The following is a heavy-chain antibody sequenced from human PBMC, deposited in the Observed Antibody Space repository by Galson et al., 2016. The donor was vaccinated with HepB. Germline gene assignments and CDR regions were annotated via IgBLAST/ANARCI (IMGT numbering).Heavy chain of an antibody. CDR2: INAGHGNT. D-gene: IGHD6-13*01. J-gene: IGHJ4*02. Sequence: SVKVSCKASGYTFTNYAMHWVRQAPGQRLEWMGWINAGHGNTKYSQKFQGRVTITKDTSASTAHMELSSLRSEDTAVYYCARGQLTFDYWGQGTLVTVSS. V-gene: IGHV1-3*01. CDR1: GYTFTNYA. CDR3: ARGQLTFDY.